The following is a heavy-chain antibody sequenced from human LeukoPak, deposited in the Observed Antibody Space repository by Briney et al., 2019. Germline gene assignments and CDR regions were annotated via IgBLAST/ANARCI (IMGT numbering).Heavy chain of an antibody. CDR2: IIPIFGTA. Sequence: ASVKVSCKASGGTFSSYAISWARQAPGQGLEWMGGIIPIFGTANYAQKFQGRVTITADESTSTAYMELSSLRSEDTAVYYCARYCSSTSCQDPWGQGTLVTVSS. J-gene: IGHJ5*02. D-gene: IGHD2-2*01. CDR1: GGTFSSYA. CDR3: ARYCSSTSCQDP. V-gene: IGHV1-69*13.